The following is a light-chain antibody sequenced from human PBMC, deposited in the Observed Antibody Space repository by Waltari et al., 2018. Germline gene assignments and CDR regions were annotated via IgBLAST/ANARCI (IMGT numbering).Light chain of an antibody. CDR1: RNNVGNQG. V-gene: IGLV10-54*04. J-gene: IGLJ3*02. CDR2: RSD. CDR3: SAWDKDLVAVV. Sequence: QAGLTQPPSVSRALGQTATLTCAGNRNNVGNQGVAWLQQHQGHPPKLLSYRSDNRPSGISERFSASRSGNTASLTITGLQADDEADYYCSAWDKDLVAVVFGGGTKRTVL.